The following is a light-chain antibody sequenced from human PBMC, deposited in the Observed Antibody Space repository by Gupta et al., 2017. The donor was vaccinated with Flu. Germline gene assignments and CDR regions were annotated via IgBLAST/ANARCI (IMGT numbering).Light chain of an antibody. CDR2: GAS. Sequence: PATLSVSPGERVTLSCRASQSVSSSLAWYQQTPGQAPRLLISGASTRATGIPARFRGSGSGTDFTLTIIRLQSEDFAVYYCQQDNRWPRTFGQGSKVEI. CDR3: QQDNRWPRT. CDR1: QSVSSS. J-gene: IGKJ1*01. V-gene: IGKV3-15*01.